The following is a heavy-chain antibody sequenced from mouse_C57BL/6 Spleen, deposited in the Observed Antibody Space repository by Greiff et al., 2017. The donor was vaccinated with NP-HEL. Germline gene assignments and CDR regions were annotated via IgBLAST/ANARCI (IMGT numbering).Heavy chain of an antibody. V-gene: IGHV2-6*03. CDR2: IWSDGST. CDR3: ARDYYGSSRYWYFDV. J-gene: IGHJ1*03. Sequence: QVQLKESGPGLVAPSQSLSITCTVSGFSLTSYGVHWVRQPPGKGLEWLVVIWSDGSTTDNSALKSRLSISKDNSKSQVFLKMNSLQTDDTAMYYCARDYYGSSRYWYFDVWGTGTTVTVSS. CDR1: GFSLTSYG. D-gene: IGHD1-1*01.